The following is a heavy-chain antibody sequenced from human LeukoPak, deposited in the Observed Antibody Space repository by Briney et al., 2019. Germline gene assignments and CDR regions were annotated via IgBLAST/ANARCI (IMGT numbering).Heavy chain of an antibody. Sequence: SETLSLTCAVYGGSFSGYYWSWIRQPPGKELEWIGEINHSGSTNYHPSLKSRVTISVDTSKNQFSLKLSSVTAADTAVYYCARTEEDSGYYPSDYWGQGTLVTVSS. CDR1: GGSFSGYY. V-gene: IGHV4-34*01. CDR3: ARTEEDSGYYPSDY. CDR2: INHSGST. J-gene: IGHJ4*02. D-gene: IGHD3-22*01.